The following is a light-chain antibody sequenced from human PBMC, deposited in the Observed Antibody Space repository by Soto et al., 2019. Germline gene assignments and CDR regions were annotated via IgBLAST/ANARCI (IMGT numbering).Light chain of an antibody. CDR3: MQALQTPPYT. CDR2: LGS. Sequence: DIVMTQSPLSLPVTPGEPASISCTSSQSLLHSNGYNYLDWYLQKPGQSPQLLIYLGSNRASGVPDRFSGSGSGTDFTLNISRVEAEDVGVYYCMQALQTPPYTFGQGTKLEIK. J-gene: IGKJ2*01. V-gene: IGKV2-28*01. CDR1: QSLLHSNGYNY.